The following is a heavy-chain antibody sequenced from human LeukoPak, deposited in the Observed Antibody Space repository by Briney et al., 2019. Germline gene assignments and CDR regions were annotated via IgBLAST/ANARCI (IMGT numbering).Heavy chain of an antibody. Sequence: SVKVSCKASGGTFSSYAISWVRQAPGQGLEWMGRIIPIFGIANYAQKFQGRVTITADKSTSTAYMELSSLRSENTAVYYCARGIGRVMVPAASPGTDWFDPWGQGTLVTVSS. CDR2: IIPIFGIA. J-gene: IGHJ5*02. V-gene: IGHV1-69*04. D-gene: IGHD2-2*01. CDR3: ARGIGRVMVPAASPGTDWFDP. CDR1: GGTFSSYA.